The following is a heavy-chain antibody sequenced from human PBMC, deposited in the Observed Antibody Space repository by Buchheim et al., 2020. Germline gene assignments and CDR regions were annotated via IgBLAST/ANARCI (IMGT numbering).Heavy chain of an antibody. V-gene: IGHV3-7*01. CDR3: ARDWARDYDFWSGGNWFDP. CDR2: IKQDGSEK. D-gene: IGHD3-3*01. CDR1: GFTFSSYW. J-gene: IGHJ5*02. Sequence: EVQLVESGGGLVQPGGSLRLSCAASGFTFSSYWMSWVRQAPGKGLEWVANIKQDGSEKYYVDSVKGRFTISRDNAKNSLYLQMNSLRAEDTAVYYCARDWARDYDFWSGGNWFDPWGQGTL.